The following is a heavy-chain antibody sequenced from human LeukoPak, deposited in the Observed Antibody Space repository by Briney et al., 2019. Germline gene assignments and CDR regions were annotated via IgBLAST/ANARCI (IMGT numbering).Heavy chain of an antibody. CDR2: IWYDGSNK. J-gene: IGHJ6*04. Sequence: GRSLRLSCAASGFTFNSYGMHWVRQAPGKGLEWVAIIWYDGSNKYYTDSVKGRFTISRDNSKNTLYLQMNSLRAEDTAAYYCARDSGSYYYYGMDVWGEGTTVTVSS. D-gene: IGHD3-10*01. CDR3: ARDSGSYYYYGMDV. CDR1: GFTFNSYG. V-gene: IGHV3-33*01.